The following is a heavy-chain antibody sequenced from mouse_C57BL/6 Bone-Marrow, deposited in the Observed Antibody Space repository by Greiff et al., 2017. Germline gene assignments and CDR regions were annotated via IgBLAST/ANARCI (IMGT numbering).Heavy chain of an antibody. V-gene: IGHV1-39*01. J-gene: IGHJ4*01. CDR1: GYSFTDYN. CDR3: ARGYDYDYARDY. CDR2: INPNYGTT. Sequence: VQLQQSGPELVKPGASVKISCKASGYSFTDYNMNWVKQSNGKSLEWIGVINPNYGTTSYNQKFKGKVTLTVDQSSSTTYMHLNSLTSEDSAVYYWARGYDYDYARDYWGQGNSVTGSS. D-gene: IGHD2-4*01.